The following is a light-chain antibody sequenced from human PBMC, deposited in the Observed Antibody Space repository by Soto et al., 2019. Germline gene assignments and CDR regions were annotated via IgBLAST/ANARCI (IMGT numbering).Light chain of an antibody. CDR3: CSYAGSGTPYV. V-gene: IGLV2-23*02. Sequence: QSVLTQPASVSGSPGQSITISCTGTTSDVGTYNLVSWYQQHPGKAPKLLIYEVSKRPSGVSDRFAASKSGNTDSLTISGLQAEDEADYYCCSYAGSGTPYVFGTGTKVTVL. CDR1: TSDVGTYNL. J-gene: IGLJ1*01. CDR2: EVS.